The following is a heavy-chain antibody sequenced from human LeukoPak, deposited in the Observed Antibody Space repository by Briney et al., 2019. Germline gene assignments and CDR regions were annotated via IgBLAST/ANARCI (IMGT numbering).Heavy chain of an antibody. J-gene: IGHJ5*02. CDR2: INPNSGGT. Sequence: GASVKVSCKASGYTFTGYYMHWVRQAPGQGLEWMVWINPNSGGTNYAQKFQGRVTMTRDTSISTAYMELSRLRSDDTAVYYCARSGGSGSYYGKATNWFDPWGQGTLVTVSS. V-gene: IGHV1-2*02. D-gene: IGHD3-10*01. CDR1: GYTFTGYY. CDR3: ARSGGSGSYYGKATNWFDP.